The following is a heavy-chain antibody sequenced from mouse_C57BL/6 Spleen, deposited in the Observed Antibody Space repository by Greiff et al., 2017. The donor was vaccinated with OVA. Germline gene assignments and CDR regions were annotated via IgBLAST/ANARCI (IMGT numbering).Heavy chain of an antibody. Sequence: VQGVESGPGLVAPSQSLSITCTVSGFSLTSYAISWVRQPPGKGLEWLEVIWTGGGTNYNSAPKSRLSISKDNSKSQVFLKMNSLQTDDTARYYCARNWLGFAYWGQGTLVTVSA. CDR2: IWTGGGT. D-gene: IGHD1-2*01. V-gene: IGHV2-9-1*01. CDR1: GFSLTSYA. CDR3: ARNWLGFAY. J-gene: IGHJ3*01.